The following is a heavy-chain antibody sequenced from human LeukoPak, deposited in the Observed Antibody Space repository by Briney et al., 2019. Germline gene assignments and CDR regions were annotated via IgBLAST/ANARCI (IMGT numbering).Heavy chain of an antibody. J-gene: IGHJ5*02. V-gene: IGHV3-7*01. CDR2: IKKDGSQK. D-gene: IGHD2-15*01. Sequence: GGSLRVSCAASGFTFSSCWMIWVRQAPGNGLEWVANIKKDGSQKYYVDSVKGRFTISRDNAKNSLYLQMNSLRAEDTAVYYCATDTSGGWLFDPWGQGTLVTVSS. CDR3: ATDTSGGWLFDP. CDR1: GFTFSSCW.